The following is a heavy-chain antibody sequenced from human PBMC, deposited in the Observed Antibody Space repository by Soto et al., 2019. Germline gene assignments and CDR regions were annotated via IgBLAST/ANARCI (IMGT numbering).Heavy chain of an antibody. Sequence: ETLSLTCAVSGYSISSGYYWGWIRQPPGKGLEWIGSIYHSGSTYYNPSLKSRVTISVDTSKNQFSLKLSSVTAADTAVYYCARVSYRNDFWSGYYIGGYYYYGMDVWGQGTTVTVSS. J-gene: IGHJ6*02. CDR2: IYHSGST. CDR1: GYSISSGYY. V-gene: IGHV4-38-2*01. D-gene: IGHD3-3*01. CDR3: ARVSYRNDFWSGYYIGGYYYYGMDV.